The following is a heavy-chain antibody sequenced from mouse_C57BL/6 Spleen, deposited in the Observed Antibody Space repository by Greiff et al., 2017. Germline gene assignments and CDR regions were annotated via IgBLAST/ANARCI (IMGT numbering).Heavy chain of an antibody. J-gene: IGHJ3*01. CDR3: ANSDLSSFAY. V-gene: IGHV1-7*01. Sequence: VQLVESGAELVKPGASVKLSCTASGYTFTSYWMHWVNQRPGQGLEWIGYINPSSGYTKYNKKFKDKATVTADKSSSTAYMQLSSLTCGDSAVYYCANSDLSSFAYWGQGTLVTVSA. CDR1: GYTFTSYW. CDR2: INPSSGYT.